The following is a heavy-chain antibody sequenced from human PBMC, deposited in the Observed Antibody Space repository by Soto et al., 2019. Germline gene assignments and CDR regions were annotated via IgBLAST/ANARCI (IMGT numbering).Heavy chain of an antibody. CDR3: ARAEHYFDFSRKYLDYFDS. V-gene: IGHV1-2*02. CDR1: GYTFTGHY. J-gene: IGHJ4*02. D-gene: IGHD3-3*01. CDR2: INPQNGGT. Sequence: QVQLVQSGAEVKKPGASVKVSCKASGYTFTGHYIHWMRQAPGQGLERMGWINPQNGGTKSAQKVQGRITMTRDTSITTAYLEVTSLRSDDTAIYYCARAEHYFDFSRKYLDYFDSWGQGTLVTVSS.